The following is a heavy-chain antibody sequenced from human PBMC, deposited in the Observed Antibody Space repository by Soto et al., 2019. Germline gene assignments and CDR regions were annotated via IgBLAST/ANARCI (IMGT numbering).Heavy chain of an antibody. CDR3: VFSSSPNFDY. D-gene: IGHD6-6*01. J-gene: IGHJ4*02. CDR2: IIPILGIT. CDR1: GGTFSSYT. Sequence: ASVKVSCKASGGTFSSYTISWVRQAPGQGLEWMGRIIPILGITNYAQKFQGRVTITADKSTSTAYMELSSLRSEDTAVYYCVFSSSPNFDYWGQGTLVTVSS. V-gene: IGHV1-69*02.